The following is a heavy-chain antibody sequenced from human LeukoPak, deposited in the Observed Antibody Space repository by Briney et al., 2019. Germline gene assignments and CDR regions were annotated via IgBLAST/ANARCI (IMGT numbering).Heavy chain of an antibody. Sequence: SETLSLTCTVSGGSISSYYWSWIRQPPGKGLEWIGYIYHSGSTNYNPSLKSRVTISLDMSKNQFSLKLSSVTAADTAVYYCARGRYCSGGSCYGRYYYYYMDVWGKGTTVTISS. CDR3: ARGRYCSGGSCYGRYYYYYMDV. V-gene: IGHV4-59*01. J-gene: IGHJ6*03. D-gene: IGHD2-15*01. CDR2: IYHSGST. CDR1: GGSISSYY.